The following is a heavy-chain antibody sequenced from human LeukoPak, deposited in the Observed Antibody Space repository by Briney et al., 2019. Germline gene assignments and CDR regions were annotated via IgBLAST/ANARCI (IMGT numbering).Heavy chain of an antibody. CDR3: ARDPIRLGELSPYFDY. CDR1: GGTFSSYA. V-gene: IGHV1-69*05. CDR2: IIPIFGTA. D-gene: IGHD3-16*02. J-gene: IGHJ4*02. Sequence: SVKVSCKASGGTFSSYAISWVRQAPGQGLEWMGRIIPIFGTANYAQKFQGRVTITTDESTSTAYMELSSLRSEDTAVYYCARDPIRLGELSPYFDYWGQGTLVTVSS.